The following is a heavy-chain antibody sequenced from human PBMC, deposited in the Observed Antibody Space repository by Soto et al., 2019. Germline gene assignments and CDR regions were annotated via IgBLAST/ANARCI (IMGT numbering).Heavy chain of an antibody. CDR1: GFTVSSKY. CDR3: AKDSGYSGYDLLGAFNI. Sequence: PGGSLRLSCAASGFTVSSKYMTWVRQAPGKGLEWVSLIQSGGTTYYADSVKGRFTISRDNSKNTLYLQMNSLRAEDTAVYYCAKDSGYSGYDLLGAFNIWGQGTMVTVS. J-gene: IGHJ3*02. V-gene: IGHV3-66*01. D-gene: IGHD5-12*01. CDR2: IQSGGTT.